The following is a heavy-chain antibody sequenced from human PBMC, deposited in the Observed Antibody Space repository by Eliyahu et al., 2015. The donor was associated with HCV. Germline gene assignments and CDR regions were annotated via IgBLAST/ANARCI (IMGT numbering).Heavy chain of an antibody. J-gene: IGHJ1*01. CDR2: ISSSGSSI. Sequence: EVQLVESGGGLVQPGGSLRLSCAASXFTFSXYXMXWVRQXPGKGLEWVSFISSSGSSIYYADSVKGRFTISRDNAKNSLYLQMNSLRVEDTAVYYCARYEAGSDFWSGYYWSHIQYWGQGTLVTVSS. D-gene: IGHD3-3*01. CDR3: ARYEAGSDFWSGYYWSHIQY. CDR1: XFTFSXYX. V-gene: IGHV3-48*03.